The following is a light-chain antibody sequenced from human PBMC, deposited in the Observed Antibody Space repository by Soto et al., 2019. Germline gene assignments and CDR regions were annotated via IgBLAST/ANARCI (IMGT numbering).Light chain of an antibody. CDR1: QSVVTN. CDR3: QQYNNWPPIT. V-gene: IGKV3-15*01. CDR2: GAY. J-gene: IGKJ5*01. Sequence: ETVMTQSPSTLSVSPGERATLSCRASQSVVTNLAWYQQKRGQPPRLLIFGAYARVADIPARFSGSGSGTEFTLTISSLQSEDFAVYYCQQYNNWPPITFGQGTRLEIK.